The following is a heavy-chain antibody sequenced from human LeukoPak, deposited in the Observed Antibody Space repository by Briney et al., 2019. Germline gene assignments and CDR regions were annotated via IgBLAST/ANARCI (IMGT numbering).Heavy chain of an antibody. CDR3: VRDRYYTMDV. CDR2: IKSDGIST. CDR1: GFTFSSTW. V-gene: IGHV3-74*01. Sequence: PGGSLRLSCAASGFTFSSTWMHWVRQAPGKGLVWVSRIKSDGISTIHADSVKGRFIISRDNAKNTLYLQMNSLRAEDSAVYYCVRDRYYTMDVWGKGTTVSVSS. J-gene: IGHJ6*03.